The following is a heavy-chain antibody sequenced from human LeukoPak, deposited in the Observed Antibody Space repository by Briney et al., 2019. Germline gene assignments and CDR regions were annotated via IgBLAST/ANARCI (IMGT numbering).Heavy chain of an antibody. CDR2: IYHSGST. CDR3: AGERDGYEDY. V-gene: IGHV4-38-2*02. D-gene: IGHD5-24*01. J-gene: IGHJ4*02. Sequence: SETLSLTCTVSGYSISSGYYWGWIRQPPGKGLEWIGSIYHSGSTYYKPSLKSRVTISVDTSKNQFSLKLNSVTAADTAVYYCAGERDGYEDYWGQGTLVTVSS. CDR1: GYSISSGYY.